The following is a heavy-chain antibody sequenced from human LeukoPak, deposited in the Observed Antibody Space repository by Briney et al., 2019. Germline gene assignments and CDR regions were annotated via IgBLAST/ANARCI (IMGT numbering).Heavy chain of an antibody. CDR3: ARDPILPVAPLYYYDSSGFDY. D-gene: IGHD3-22*01. J-gene: IGHJ4*02. CDR2: IYYSGST. CDR1: GGSISSSSYY. Sequence: SETLSLTCTVSGGSISSSSYYWGWIRQPPGKGLEWIGSIYYSGSTYYNPSLKSRVTISVDTSKNQFSLKLSSVTAADTAVYYCARDPILPVAPLYYYDSSGFDYWGQGTLVTVSS. V-gene: IGHV4-39*07.